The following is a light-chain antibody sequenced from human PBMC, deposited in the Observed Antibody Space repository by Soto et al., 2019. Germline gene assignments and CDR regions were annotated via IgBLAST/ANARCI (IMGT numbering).Light chain of an antibody. CDR3: CSYAGSSTYV. V-gene: IGLV2-23*01. Sequence: QSVLTQPASVSGSPGQSITVSYTGTSSDVGNYNLVSWYQQHPGKAPKLMIYEGSKRPSGVSNRFSGSKSGNTASLTISIFQAEDEADYYCCSYAGSSTYVFGTGTKVTVL. CDR2: EGS. CDR1: SSDVGNYNL. J-gene: IGLJ1*01.